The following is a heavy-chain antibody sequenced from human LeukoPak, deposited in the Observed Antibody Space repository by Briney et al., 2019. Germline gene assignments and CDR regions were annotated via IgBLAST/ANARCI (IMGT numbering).Heavy chain of an antibody. D-gene: IGHD2-21*01. V-gene: IGHV3-23*01. CDR2: ISGRGGSP. J-gene: IGHJ6*02. Sequence: GGSLRLSFAASGFPLSSYATSWVRQAPGKGLEWVSAISGRGGSPYYADSVKGRFTISRDIPKNSLPLPMNSLSSGHRAVYYCVKDCCLAQTYYYYYCMDVWGQGTTVTVSS. CDR3: VKDCCLAQTYYYYYCMDV. CDR1: GFPLSSYA.